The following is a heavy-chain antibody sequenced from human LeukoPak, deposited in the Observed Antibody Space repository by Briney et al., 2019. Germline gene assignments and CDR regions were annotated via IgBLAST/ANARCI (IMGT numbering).Heavy chain of an antibody. D-gene: IGHD3-22*01. CDR3: AAVFGSGYYYYFDY. CDR1: GFSFSSSS. J-gene: IGHJ4*02. Sequence: SVKVSCKASGFSFSSSSMQWVRQARGQRPEWIGWLAVGSGNTNYAQKFQGRVTITRDMSTSTAYMELSSLRSEDTALYYCAAVFGSGYYYYFDYWGQGSLVTVSS. CDR2: LAVGSGNT. V-gene: IGHV1-58*02.